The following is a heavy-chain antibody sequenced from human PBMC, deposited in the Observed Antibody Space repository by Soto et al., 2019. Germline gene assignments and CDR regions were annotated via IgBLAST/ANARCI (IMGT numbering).Heavy chain of an antibody. CDR3: AKEDTSSGSLDY. CDR2: ISDSGATT. J-gene: IGHJ4*02. D-gene: IGHD6-19*01. Sequence: GGSLRLSCAASGFPFGEIAMSWVRQAPGKGLEWVSGISDSGATTYYADSVRGRFTISRDNSKNTLYLQMKSLRAEDSASYYCAKEDTSSGSLDYWGQGALVTVSS. V-gene: IGHV3-23*01. CDR1: GFPFGEIA.